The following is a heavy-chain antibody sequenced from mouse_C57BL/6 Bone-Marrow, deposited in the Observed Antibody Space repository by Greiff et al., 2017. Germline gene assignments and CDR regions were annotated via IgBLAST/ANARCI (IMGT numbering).Heavy chain of an antibody. Sequence: EVMLVESGGGLVQPGGSMKLSCVASGFTFSNYWMNWVRQSPEKGLEWVAQIRLKSDNYATHYAESVKGRFTISRDDSKSSVYLQMNSLRAEDTGIYYCTGAIYYYGGYWGQGTTLTVSS. CDR1: GFTFSNYW. D-gene: IGHD1-1*01. CDR2: IRLKSDNYAT. J-gene: IGHJ2*01. V-gene: IGHV6-3*01. CDR3: TGAIYYYGGY.